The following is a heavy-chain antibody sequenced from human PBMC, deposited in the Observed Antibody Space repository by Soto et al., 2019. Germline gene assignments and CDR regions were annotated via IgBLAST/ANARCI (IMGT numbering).Heavy chain of an antibody. J-gene: IGHJ4*02. Sequence: QVQLVESGGGVVQPGRSLRLSCAASGFTFSSYGMHWVRQAPGKGLEWVAVISYDGSNKYYADSVKGRFTISRDNSKNTMYLQMNSLRAEDTAVYYCAKLLTSYDYVWGSYRHDYWGKGTLVTVSS. CDR1: GFTFSSYG. D-gene: IGHD3-16*02. V-gene: IGHV3-30*18. CDR3: AKLLTSYDYVWGSYRHDY. CDR2: ISYDGSNK.